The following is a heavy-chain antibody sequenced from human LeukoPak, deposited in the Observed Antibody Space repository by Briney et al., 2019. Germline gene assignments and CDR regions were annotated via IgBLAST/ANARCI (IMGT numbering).Heavy chain of an antibody. Sequence: GGSLRLSCAASGFTVSSNYMSWVRQAPGKGLEWVSGISVTAGNTYYADSVKGRFTISRDNSKNTLYLQMDSLRAEDTAVYYCTNSDDYGDYWGQGTLVTVSS. CDR1: GFTVSSNY. V-gene: IGHV3-66*03. CDR2: ISVTAGNT. CDR3: TNSDDYGDY. J-gene: IGHJ4*02.